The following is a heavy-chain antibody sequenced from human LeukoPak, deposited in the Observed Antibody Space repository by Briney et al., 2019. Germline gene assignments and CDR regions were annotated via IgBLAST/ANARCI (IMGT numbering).Heavy chain of an antibody. CDR2: ISDSGDST. J-gene: IGHJ4*02. CDR1: GFTFSSYA. Sequence: PGGSLRLSCAASGFTFSSYAMTWVRQAPGKGLEWVSAISDSGDSTYYADSVKGRFTISRDNSKNTLCLQMNSLRAEDTAVYYCXKDXYGSGSYSPDYWGQGTLVTVSS. CDR3: XKDXYGSGSYSPDY. V-gene: IGHV3-23*01. D-gene: IGHD3-10*01.